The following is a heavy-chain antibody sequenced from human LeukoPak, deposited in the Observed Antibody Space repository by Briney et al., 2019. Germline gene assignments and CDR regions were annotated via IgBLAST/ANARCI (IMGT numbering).Heavy chain of an antibody. V-gene: IGHV3-48*02. Sequence: GGSLRLSCAVSGFTFSNYAMSWVRQAPGKGLEWVSYISSSSSTIYYADSVKGRFTISRDNAKNSLDLQMNSLRDEDTAVYYCARARASGRSGFDYWGQGTLVTVSS. CDR1: GFTFSNYA. D-gene: IGHD2-15*01. J-gene: IGHJ4*02. CDR3: ARARASGRSGFDY. CDR2: ISSSSSTI.